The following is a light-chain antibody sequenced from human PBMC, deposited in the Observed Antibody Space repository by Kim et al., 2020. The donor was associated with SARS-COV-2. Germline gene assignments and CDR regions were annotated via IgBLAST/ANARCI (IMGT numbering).Light chain of an antibody. CDR2: DNN. Sequence: QSVLTQPPSVSAAPGQKVTISCSGSSSNIGNNYVSWYQQLPGTAPKFLIYDNNKRTSGIPDRFSGSKSGTSATLGITGLQTGDEADYYCGTWDSSLSVWVFGGGTKLTV. CDR1: SSNIGNNY. V-gene: IGLV1-51*01. CDR3: GTWDSSLSVWV. J-gene: IGLJ3*02.